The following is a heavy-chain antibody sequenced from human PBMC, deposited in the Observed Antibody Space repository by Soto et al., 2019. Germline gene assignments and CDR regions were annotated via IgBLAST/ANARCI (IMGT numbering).Heavy chain of an antibody. Sequence: PGGSLRLSCAASGFTFSSYAMSWVRQAPGKGLEWVSAISGSGGSTYYADSVKGRFTISRGNSKNTLYLQMNSLRAEDTAVYYCAKDQIGGGIAVAGTDYWGQGTLVTVSS. CDR1: GFTFSSYA. V-gene: IGHV3-23*01. CDR3: AKDQIGGGIAVAGTDY. CDR2: ISGSGGST. J-gene: IGHJ4*02. D-gene: IGHD6-19*01.